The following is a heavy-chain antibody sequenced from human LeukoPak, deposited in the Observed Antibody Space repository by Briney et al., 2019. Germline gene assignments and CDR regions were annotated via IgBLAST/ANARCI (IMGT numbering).Heavy chain of an antibody. Sequence: PGGSLRLSCAASGFTFDDYAMHWVRQAPGKGLEWVSGISWNSGSIGCADSVKGRFTISRDNAKNSLYLQMNSLRAEDTALYYCAKDIGYGYSYAFDYWGQGTLVTVSS. V-gene: IGHV3-9*01. J-gene: IGHJ4*02. CDR3: AKDIGYGYSYAFDY. D-gene: IGHD5-18*01. CDR2: ISWNSGSI. CDR1: GFTFDDYA.